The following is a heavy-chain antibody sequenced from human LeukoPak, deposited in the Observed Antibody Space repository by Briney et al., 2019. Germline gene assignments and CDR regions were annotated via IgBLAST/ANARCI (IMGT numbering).Heavy chain of an antibody. V-gene: IGHV1-69*01. D-gene: IGHD5-12*01. CDR1: GGTFSNYA. CDR3: ARGAVSYDQEIYYFDY. J-gene: IGHJ4*02. Sequence: SVKVSCKASGGTFSNYAISWVRQAPGQGLEWMGGIIPMFGKANYAQNFQGRVTITADESTSTAYMELRSLRSDDTAVYYCARGAVSYDQEIYYFDYWGQGTLVTVSS. CDR2: IIPMFGKA.